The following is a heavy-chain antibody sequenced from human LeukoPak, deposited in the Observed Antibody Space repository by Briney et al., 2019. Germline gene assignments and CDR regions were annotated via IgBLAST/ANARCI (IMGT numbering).Heavy chain of an antibody. CDR1: GYTFTSYY. Sequence: ASGTLSCTASGYTFTSYYTHWVRQAPGHGLEWMGIINLNGGSTGYEQKFQGRVTMTRDTSTSTVYMEVDSLRSEDTAVYYCGRRRQRSFDLWGRGTLVTVSS. CDR3: GRRRQRSFDL. CDR2: INLNGGST. V-gene: IGHV1-46*01. D-gene: IGHD1-1*01. J-gene: IGHJ2*01.